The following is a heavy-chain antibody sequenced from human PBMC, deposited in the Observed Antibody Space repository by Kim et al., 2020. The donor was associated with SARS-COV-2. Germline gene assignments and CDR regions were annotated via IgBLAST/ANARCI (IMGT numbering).Heavy chain of an antibody. Sequence: SVKVSCKASGGTFSSYAISWVRQAPGQGLEWMGGIIPIFGTANYAQKFQGRVTITADESTSTAYMELSSLRSEDTAVYYCARRGGYSYGYSGHWYFDLWGRGTLVTVSS. D-gene: IGHD5-18*01. J-gene: IGHJ2*01. CDR2: IIPIFGTA. CDR3: ARRGGYSYGYSGHWYFDL. V-gene: IGHV1-69*13. CDR1: GGTFSSYA.